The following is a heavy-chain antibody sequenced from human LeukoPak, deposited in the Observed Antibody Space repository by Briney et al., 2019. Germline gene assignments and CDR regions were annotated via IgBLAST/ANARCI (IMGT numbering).Heavy chain of an antibody. CDR3: AGGGWYYDY. V-gene: IGHV4-59*01. J-gene: IGHJ4*02. CDR1: GGSISTYF. CDR2: IDYSGST. Sequence: SETLSLTCTVSGGSISTYFWGWIRQTPGQGLEWIGYIDYSGSTRYNPSLKSRVTISVDTSKNHFSLKLSSVTAADTAVYYCAGGGWYYDYWGQGTLVTVSS. D-gene: IGHD6-19*01.